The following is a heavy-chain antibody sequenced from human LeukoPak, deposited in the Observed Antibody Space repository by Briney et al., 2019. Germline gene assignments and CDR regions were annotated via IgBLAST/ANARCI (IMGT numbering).Heavy chain of an antibody. CDR2: IYSGGST. J-gene: IGHJ4*02. D-gene: IGHD3-10*01. CDR1: GFTVSSNY. Sequence: GGSLRLSCAASGFTVSSNYMSWDRQAPGKGLEWVSVIYSGGSTYYADSVKGRFTISRDNSKNTLYLQMNSLRAEDTAVYYCARELGGYGSGSYYSDDYWGQGTLVTVSS. V-gene: IGHV3-66*01. CDR3: ARELGGYGSGSYYSDDY.